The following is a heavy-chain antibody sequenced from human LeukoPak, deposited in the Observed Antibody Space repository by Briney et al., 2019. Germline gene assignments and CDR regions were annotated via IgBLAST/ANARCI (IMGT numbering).Heavy chain of an antibody. D-gene: IGHD6-6*01. CDR3: AKRVPYTSSSVYFDY. Sequence: GGSLRLSCAASGFTFSGYAMSWVRERPGKGLEWGSAISDSGGDTYFADSVKGRFTISRDNSKNTLYLQMNSLRGEDTAVYYCAKRVPYTSSSVYFDYWGQGTLVTVSS. J-gene: IGHJ4*02. CDR2: ISDSGGDT. V-gene: IGHV3-23*01. CDR1: GFTFSGYA.